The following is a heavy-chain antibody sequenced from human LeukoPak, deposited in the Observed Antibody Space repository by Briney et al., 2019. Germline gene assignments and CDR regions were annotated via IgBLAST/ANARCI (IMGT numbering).Heavy chain of an antibody. J-gene: IGHJ4*02. D-gene: IGHD3-10*01. CDR2: IYHSGST. CDR3: AKGRPPTYYYGSGSYYSEGLDY. V-gene: IGHV4-38-2*02. CDR1: GYSISSGYY. Sequence: SETLSLTCTVSGYSISSGYYWGWIRQPPGKGLEWIGSIYHSGSTYYNPSLKSRVTISVDTSKNQFSLKLSSVTAADTAVYYCAKGRPPTYYYGSGSYYSEGLDYWGQGTLVTVSS.